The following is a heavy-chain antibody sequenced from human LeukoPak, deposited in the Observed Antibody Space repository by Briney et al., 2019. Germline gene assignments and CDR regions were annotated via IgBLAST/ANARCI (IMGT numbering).Heavy chain of an antibody. J-gene: IGHJ4*02. V-gene: IGHV3-53*01. CDR2: IYSGGST. D-gene: IGHD3-22*01. CDR3: ARLSYYYDSSGYYYFDY. Sequence: TGGSLRLSCAASGFTVSSNYMSWVRQAPGKGLEWVSVIYSGGSTYYADSVKGRFTISRDNSKNTLYLQMNSLRAEDTAVYYCARLSYYYDSSGYYYFDYWGQGTLVTVSS. CDR1: GFTVSSNY.